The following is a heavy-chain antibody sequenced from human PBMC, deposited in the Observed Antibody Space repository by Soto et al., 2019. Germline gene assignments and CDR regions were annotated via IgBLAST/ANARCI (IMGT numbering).Heavy chain of an antibody. V-gene: IGHV3-30-3*01. J-gene: IGHJ4*02. CDR2: ISYDGSNK. CDR1: GFTFSSYA. D-gene: IGHD6-13*01. Sequence: QVQLVESGGGVVQPGRSLRLSCAASGFTFSSYAMHWVRQAPGKGLEWVAVISYDGSNKYYADSVKGRFTISRDNSKNKLYLQMNSLRAEDTAVYYCARGSSSWYYFDYWGQGTLVTVSS. CDR3: ARGSSSWYYFDY.